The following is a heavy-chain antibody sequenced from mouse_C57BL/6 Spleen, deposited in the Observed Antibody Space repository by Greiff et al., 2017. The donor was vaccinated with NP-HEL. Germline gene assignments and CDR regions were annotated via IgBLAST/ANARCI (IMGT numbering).Heavy chain of an antibody. Sequence: EVQLVESGGGLVQPGGSLKLSCAASGFTFSDYGMAWVRQAPRKGPEWVAFISNLAYSIYYADTVTGRFTISRENAKNTLYLEMSSLRSEDTAMYYCARDYGGYFDVWGTGTTVTVSS. CDR3: ARDYGGYFDV. J-gene: IGHJ1*03. D-gene: IGHD1-1*01. CDR1: GFTFSDYG. V-gene: IGHV5-15*01. CDR2: ISNLAYSI.